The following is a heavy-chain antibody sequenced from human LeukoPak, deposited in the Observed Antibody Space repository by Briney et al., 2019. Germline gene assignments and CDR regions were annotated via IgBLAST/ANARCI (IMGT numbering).Heavy chain of an antibody. J-gene: IGHJ4*02. CDR2: TKPNGGNT. D-gene: IGHD3-22*01. Sequence: ASVKVSCMASGYTFTSYDIRWVRPATGEGRGWMGWTKPNGGNTGYAQKFQGRVTMTRNTSISTAYMELSSLRSEDTAVYYCARVGYYNSSGLRYWGQGTLVTVSS. V-gene: IGHV1-8*01. CDR1: GYTFTSYD. CDR3: ARVGYYNSSGLRY.